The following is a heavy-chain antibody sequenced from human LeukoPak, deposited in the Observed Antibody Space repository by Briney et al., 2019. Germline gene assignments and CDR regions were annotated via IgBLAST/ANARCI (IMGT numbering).Heavy chain of an antibody. J-gene: IGHJ2*01. Sequence: ASVKVSCKTSVYTFTGYYMHWVRQAPGQGLEWMGRINPNSGDTNYAQKFQGRVTMTGDTSITTAYMELNSLRSDDTAVYYCAREVLERLPERSYWYFDLWGRGTLVTVSS. CDR2: INPNSGDT. CDR3: AREVLERLPERSYWYFDL. D-gene: IGHD1-1*01. V-gene: IGHV1-2*06. CDR1: VYTFTGYY.